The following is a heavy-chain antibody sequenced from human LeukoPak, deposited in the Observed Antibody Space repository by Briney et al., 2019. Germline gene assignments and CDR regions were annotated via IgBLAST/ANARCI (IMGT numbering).Heavy chain of an antibody. CDR1: GGSISSYS. CDR2: ISHSGTT. D-gene: IGHD3-9*01. CDR3: ARVRRYFDWFHRIPDAFDI. Sequence: SETLSLTCIVSGGSISSYSWNWIRQSPGKGLEWVGYISHSGTTSYNSSLKSRVTISVDTSKNQLSLKLTSVTAADTAVYYCARVRRYFDWFHRIPDAFDIWGQGTMVTVSS. V-gene: IGHV4-59*08. J-gene: IGHJ3*02.